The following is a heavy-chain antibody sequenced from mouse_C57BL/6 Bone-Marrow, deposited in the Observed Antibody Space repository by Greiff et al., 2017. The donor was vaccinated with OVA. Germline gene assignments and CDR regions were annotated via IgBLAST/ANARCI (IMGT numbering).Heavy chain of an antibody. D-gene: IGHD2-2*01. V-gene: IGHV1-78*01. CDR1: GYTFTDHT. Sequence: VQLQQSDAELVKPGASVKISCKVSGYTFTDHTIHWMKQRPEQGLEWIGYIYPRDGSTKYNEKFKGKATLTADKSSSTAYMQLNSLTSEDSAVYFWARALWLRRSHWYFDVWGTGTTVTVSS. CDR2: IYPRDGST. CDR3: ARALWLRRSHWYFDV. J-gene: IGHJ1*03.